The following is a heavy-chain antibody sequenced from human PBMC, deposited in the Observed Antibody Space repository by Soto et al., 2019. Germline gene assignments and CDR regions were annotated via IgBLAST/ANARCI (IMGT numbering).Heavy chain of an antibody. D-gene: IGHD2-21*01. CDR2: ISGSGDRT. CDR1: GFTFSGYA. Sequence: GGSLRLSCAASGFTFSGYAMSWVRQAPGKGLDWLSSISGSGDRTYYADSVRGRFTISRYTSKLSLHVQMSSLRAEDTAIYYCARGCDSVFKLFEPWVKGTLVTVS. J-gene: IGHJ5*02. V-gene: IGHV3-23*01. CDR3: ARGCDSVFKLFEP.